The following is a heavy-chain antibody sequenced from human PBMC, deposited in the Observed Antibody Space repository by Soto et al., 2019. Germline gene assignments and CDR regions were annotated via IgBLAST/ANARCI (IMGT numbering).Heavy chain of an antibody. CDR1: GGTFSSYA. Sequence: SVEVSCKASGGTFSSYAISWVRQAPGQGLEWMGGIIPIFGTANYAQKFQGRVTITADESTSTAYMELSSLRSEDTAVYYCARVVGYCSSTSCYWNWFDPWGHGTLVTVS. D-gene: IGHD2-2*01. CDR2: IIPIFGTA. V-gene: IGHV1-69*13. J-gene: IGHJ5*02. CDR3: ARVVGYCSSTSCYWNWFDP.